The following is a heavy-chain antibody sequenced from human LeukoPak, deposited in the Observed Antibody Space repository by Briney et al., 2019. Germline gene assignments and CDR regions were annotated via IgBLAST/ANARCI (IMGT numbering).Heavy chain of an antibody. D-gene: IGHD4-17*01. CDR1: GFAFDDYT. J-gene: IGHJ4*02. CDR3: ARHYGVYRRHPFDY. CDR2: ISWDGGST. Sequence: GGSLRLSCAASGFAFDDYTMHWVRQAPGKGLEWVSLISWDGGSTYYVDSVKGRFTISRDNAKNSLYLQMNSLRAEDTAVYFCARHYGVYRRHPFDYWGQGTLVTVSS. V-gene: IGHV3-43*01.